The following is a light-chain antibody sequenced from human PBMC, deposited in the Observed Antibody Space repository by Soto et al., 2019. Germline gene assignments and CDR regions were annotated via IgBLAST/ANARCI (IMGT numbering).Light chain of an antibody. J-gene: IGLJ3*02. CDR2: DVT. CDR1: SSDVGGYNY. CDR3: SSYTRSNSWV. Sequence: QSVLTQPASVSGSPGQSITISCTGTSSDVGGYNYVSWYQQHPGKAPKLMIYDVTNRPSGVSDRFSGSKSGNTASLTISGLQAEDEADCFCSSYTRSNSWVFGGGTKVTVL. V-gene: IGLV2-14*03.